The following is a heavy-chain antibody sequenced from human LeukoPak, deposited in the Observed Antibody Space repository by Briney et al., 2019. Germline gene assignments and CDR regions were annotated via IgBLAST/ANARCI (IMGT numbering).Heavy chain of an antibody. V-gene: IGHV3-30*18. CDR3: AKEMKPWMHFDY. J-gene: IGHJ4*02. Sequence: GGSLRLSCAASGFTFSRSAVHWVRQAPGKGLEWVAVIPHDGSNTDYTDSVKGRFTISRDNSKNTLYLQMNSLGAEDTAVYYCAKEMKPWMHFDYWGQGTLVTVSS. CDR1: GFTFSRSA. CDR2: IPHDGSNT. D-gene: IGHD5-12*01.